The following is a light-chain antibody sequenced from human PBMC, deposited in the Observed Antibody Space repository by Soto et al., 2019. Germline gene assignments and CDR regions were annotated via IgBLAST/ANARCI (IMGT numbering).Light chain of an antibody. CDR2: GNS. CDR3: QSYDSSLSGWV. V-gene: IGLV1-40*01. Sequence: QSVLTQPPSVSGAPGQRVTISCTGGSSNIGAGYDVQWYKQLPGTAPKLLIYGNSNRPSGVPDRFSGSKSGTSAPLAITGLQAEDEADYYCQSYDSSLSGWVFGGGTKLTVL. J-gene: IGLJ3*02. CDR1: SSNIGAGYD.